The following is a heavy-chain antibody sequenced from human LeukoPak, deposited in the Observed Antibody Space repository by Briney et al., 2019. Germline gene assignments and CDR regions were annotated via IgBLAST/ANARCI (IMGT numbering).Heavy chain of an antibody. V-gene: IGHV3-48*03. CDR3: ARDFYGSGSRAYYYYMDV. D-gene: IGHD3-10*01. CDR2: ISSSGSTI. J-gene: IGHJ6*03. Sequence: GGSLRLSCAASGFTFSSYEMNWVRQAPGKGLEWVSYISSSGSTIYYADSVKGRFTISRDNAKNSLYLQMNSLGAEDTAVYYCARDFYGSGSRAYYYYMDVWGKGTTVTISS. CDR1: GFTFSSYE.